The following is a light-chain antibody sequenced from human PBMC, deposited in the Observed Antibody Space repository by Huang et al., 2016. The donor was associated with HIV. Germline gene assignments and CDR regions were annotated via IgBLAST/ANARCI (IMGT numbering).Light chain of an antibody. CDR2: GAS. J-gene: IGKJ5*01. CDR3: QQLHTYPIT. Sequence: QLTQSPPSLSASVGDTIIISCRASQDIGTSLAWYQQKTGRAPKLLISGASTLQTGVPSRFSGDSAGTVFTLFITGLQPEDFATYYCQQLHTYPITFGQGTRLDIK. V-gene: IGKV1-13*02. CDR1: QDIGTS.